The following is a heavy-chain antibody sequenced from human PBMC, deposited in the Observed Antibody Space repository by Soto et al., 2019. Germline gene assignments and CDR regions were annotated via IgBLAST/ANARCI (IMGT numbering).Heavy chain of an antibody. CDR1: RSSCTSGRYY. D-gene: IGHD6-13*01. J-gene: IGHJ5*02. Sequence: PSVTLCLTWILSRSSCTSGRYYWCWIRPHPGKGLEWIGYHYYSGTHYYNPSLKSRVTISLDTSKNQCSLKLNSVTAAATAVYYCSRAGYSSSWYGPWLDPWGQGTRVTVSS. V-gene: IGHV4-31*02. CDR3: SRAGYSSSWYGPWLDP. CDR2: HYYSGTH.